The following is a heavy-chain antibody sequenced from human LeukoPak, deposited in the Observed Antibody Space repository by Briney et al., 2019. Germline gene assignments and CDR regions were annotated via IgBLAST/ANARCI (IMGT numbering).Heavy chain of an antibody. CDR2: ISGSGGFT. D-gene: IGHD2-15*01. V-gene: IGHV3-23*01. J-gene: IGHJ5*02. CDR3: ARGADGVSSNSRGWFDP. Sequence: GGSLRLSCAASGFTFSSYAMTCVRHAPGKGLEWGSAISGSGGFTSYADSVRGRFTISRDSSKNTLYLQMNSLRAEDTAVYSCARGADGVSSNSRGWFDPWGQGTLVTVSS. CDR1: GFTFSSYA.